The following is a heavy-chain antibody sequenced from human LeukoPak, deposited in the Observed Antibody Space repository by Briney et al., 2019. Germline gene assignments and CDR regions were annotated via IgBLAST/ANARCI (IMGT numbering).Heavy chain of an antibody. CDR2: IYTSGST. J-gene: IGHJ3*02. D-gene: IGHD2-2*01. V-gene: IGHV4-4*07. CDR3: ARSRCSSISCASRGAFDI. Sequence: SETLSLTCNVSGGSISNYYWSWIRQPAGKGLELIGRIYTSGSTNYNPSLKSRVTMSVATSKNQFSLKLSSVTAADTAVYYCARSRCSSISCASRGAFDIWGQGTMVTVSS. CDR1: GGSISNYY.